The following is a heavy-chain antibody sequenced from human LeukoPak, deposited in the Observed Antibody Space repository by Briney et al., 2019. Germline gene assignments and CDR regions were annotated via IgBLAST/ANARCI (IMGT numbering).Heavy chain of an antibody. D-gene: IGHD5-18*01. V-gene: IGHV3-30*18. CDR2: ISYDGSNK. Sequence: GSLRLSCAASGFTFSSYGMHWVRQAPGKGLEWVAVISYDGSNKYYADSVKGRFTISRDNSKNTLYLQMNSLRAEDTAVYYCAKWGAIQLLIDWGQGTLVTVSS. J-gene: IGHJ4*02. CDR1: GFTFSSYG. CDR3: AKWGAIQLLID.